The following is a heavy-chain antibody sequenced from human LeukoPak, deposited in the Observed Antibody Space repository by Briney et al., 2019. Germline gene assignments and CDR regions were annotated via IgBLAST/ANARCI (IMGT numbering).Heavy chain of an antibody. CDR1: GGSFSGYY. J-gene: IGHJ3*02. D-gene: IGHD6-19*01. CDR2: INHSGST. Sequence: PSETLSLTCAVYGGSFSGYYWSWIRQPPGKGLEWIGEINHSGSTNYNPSLKSRVTISVDTSKNQFSLKLSSVTAADTAVYYCARRGIAVAGMIWGQGTMVTVSS. V-gene: IGHV4-34*01. CDR3: ARRGIAVAGMI.